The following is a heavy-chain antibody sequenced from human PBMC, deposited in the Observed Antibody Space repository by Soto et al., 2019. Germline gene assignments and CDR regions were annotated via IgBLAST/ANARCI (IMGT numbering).Heavy chain of an antibody. CDR3: ARESIGSSSGYYYYGMDV. CDR2: ISYDGSNK. CDR1: GFTFSSYA. Sequence: GGSLRLSCAASGFTFSSYAMHWVRQAPGKELEWVAVISYDGSNKYYADSVKGRFTISRDNSKNTLYLQMNSLRAEDTAVYYCARESIGSSSGYYYYGMDVWGQGTKVTVSS. D-gene: IGHD6-6*01. J-gene: IGHJ6*01. V-gene: IGHV3-30-3*01.